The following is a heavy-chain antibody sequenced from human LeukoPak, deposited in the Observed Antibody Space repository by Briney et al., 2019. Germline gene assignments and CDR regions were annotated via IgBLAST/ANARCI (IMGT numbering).Heavy chain of an antibody. CDR1: GASISSSSYY. CDR3: ARHSASSGYSPFNY. V-gene: IGHV4-39*01. D-gene: IGHD3-22*01. J-gene: IGHJ4*02. CDR2: IYYSGST. Sequence: SETLSLTCTVSGASISSSSYYWGWIRQPPGKGLEWIGSIYYSGSTYYNPSLKSRVTISVDTSKNQFSLKLSSVTAADTAVYYCARHSASSGYSPFNYWGQGTQVTVSS.